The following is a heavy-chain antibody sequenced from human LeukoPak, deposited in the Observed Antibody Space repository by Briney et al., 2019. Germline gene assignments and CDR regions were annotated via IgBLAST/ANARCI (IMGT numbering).Heavy chain of an antibody. Sequence: GVSLRLSCAASGFTFSSYGMHWVRQAPGKGLESVALISYDGSNKYYADSVKGRFTISRDSSKNTLYLQMNSLRPEDTAVYYCAKDKGPYYFDYWGQGTLVTVSS. CDR2: ISYDGSNK. CDR3: AKDKGPYYFDY. CDR1: GFTFSSYG. V-gene: IGHV3-30*18. J-gene: IGHJ4*02.